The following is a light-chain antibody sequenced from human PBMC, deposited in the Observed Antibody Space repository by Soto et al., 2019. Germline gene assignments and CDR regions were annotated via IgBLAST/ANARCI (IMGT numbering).Light chain of an antibody. V-gene: IGKV1-39*01. CDR2: VAY. Sequence: IQMTQSPSSLSASVGDKVTITCRAGQSVSNYVNWYQHKPGKPPNLLIYVAYSVQSGVPSMFSGSGSATDFSLTISSLQPEDVATYYGQQGSIYPTFGGGTKVEIK. CDR3: QQGSIYPT. CDR1: QSVSNY. J-gene: IGKJ4*01.